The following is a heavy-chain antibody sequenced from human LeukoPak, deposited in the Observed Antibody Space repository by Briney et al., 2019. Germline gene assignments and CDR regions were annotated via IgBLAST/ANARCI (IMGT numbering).Heavy chain of an antibody. CDR3: AKTAFGYSYGQFFDY. Sequence: PSETLSLTCAVYGGSFRGYYWSWIRQPPGKGLEWIGEINHSGSTNYNPSLKSRVTISVDTSKNQFSLKLSSVTAADTAVYYCAKTAFGYSYGQFFDYWGQGTLVTVSS. D-gene: IGHD5-18*01. J-gene: IGHJ4*02. CDR1: GGSFRGYY. V-gene: IGHV4-34*01. CDR2: INHSGST.